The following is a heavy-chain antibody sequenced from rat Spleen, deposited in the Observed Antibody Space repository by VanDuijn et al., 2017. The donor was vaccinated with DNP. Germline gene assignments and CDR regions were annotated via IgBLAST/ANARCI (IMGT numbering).Heavy chain of an antibody. D-gene: IGHD5-1*01. CDR1: GFTFSDYN. V-gene: IGHV5-20*01. Sequence: EVQLVESGGGLVQPGRSLKLSCAASGFTFSDYNMAWVLQAPTEGLEWIASISYDGGGTYYRDSVKGRFTVSRDNAKSTLYLQMESLRSEDTATFFCVKDVTGSGGGVDYWGQGVLVTVSS. CDR3: VKDVTGSGGGVDY. J-gene: IGHJ2*01. CDR2: ISYDGGGT.